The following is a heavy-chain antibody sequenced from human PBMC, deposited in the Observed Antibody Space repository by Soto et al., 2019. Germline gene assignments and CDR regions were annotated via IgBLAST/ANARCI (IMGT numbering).Heavy chain of an antibody. CDR3: ARDGGGYYYPTGGNYFDY. CDR2: ISSSSYI. V-gene: IGHV3-21*01. CDR1: GFTFSSYS. D-gene: IGHD3-22*01. J-gene: IGHJ4*02. Sequence: LRLSCAASGFTFSSYSMNWVRRAPGKGLEWVSSISSSSYIYYTDSVKGRFTISRDNAKNSLYLQMNSLRAEDTAVYYCARDGGGYYYPTGGNYFDYWGQGTLVTVSS.